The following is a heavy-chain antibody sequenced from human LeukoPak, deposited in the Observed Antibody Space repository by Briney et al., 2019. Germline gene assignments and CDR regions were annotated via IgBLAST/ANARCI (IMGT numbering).Heavy chain of an antibody. V-gene: IGHV1-8*01. J-gene: IGHJ4*02. CDR3: ARSFETYYYDSSGYYLNY. CDR2: MNPNSGNT. Sequence: ASVKVSCKASGYTFTSYDINWVRQATGQGLEWMGWMNPNSGNTGYAQKFQGRVTMTRNTSICTAYMELSSLRSEDTAVYYCARSFETYYYDSSGYYLNYWGQGTLVTVSS. CDR1: GYTFTSYD. D-gene: IGHD3-22*01.